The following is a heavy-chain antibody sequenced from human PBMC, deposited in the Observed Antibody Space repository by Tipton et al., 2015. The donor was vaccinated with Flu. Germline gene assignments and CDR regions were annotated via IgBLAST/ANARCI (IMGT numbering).Heavy chain of an antibody. CDR1: GGSFSGYY. CDR3: ARGNGYANVYLDS. J-gene: IGHJ4*02. Sequence: TLSLTCAVYGGSFSGYYWTWIRQPPGKGLEWIGEINHSGSTNYNPSLKSRVTISVDTSKNQFSLKVSSLTAADTAVYYCARGNGYANVYLDSWGQGTLVAVSS. D-gene: IGHD5-12*01. V-gene: IGHV4-34*01. CDR2: INHSGST.